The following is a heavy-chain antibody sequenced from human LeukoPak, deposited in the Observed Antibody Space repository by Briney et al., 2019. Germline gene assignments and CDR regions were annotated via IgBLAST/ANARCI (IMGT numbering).Heavy chain of an antibody. J-gene: IGHJ4*02. V-gene: IGHV3-53*01. Sequence: GGSLRLSCTVSGFTVSSNSMSWVRQAPGKGLEWVSFIYSDNTHYSDSVKGRFTISRDNSKNTLYLQMNSLRAEDTAVYYCARRSGAYSHPYDYWGQGTLVTVSS. CDR3: ARRSGAYSHPYDY. CDR1: GFTVSSNS. D-gene: IGHD4/OR15-4a*01. CDR2: IYSDNT.